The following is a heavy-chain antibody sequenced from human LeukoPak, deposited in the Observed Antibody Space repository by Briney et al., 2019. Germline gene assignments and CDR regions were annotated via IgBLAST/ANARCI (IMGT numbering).Heavy chain of an antibody. CDR3: ARARQYQLLTTYYYYYYMDV. CDR1: GYTFTSYD. V-gene: IGHV1-8*01. D-gene: IGHD2-2*01. CDR2: MTPNSGNT. Sequence: ASVKVSCKASGYTFTSYDINWVRQATGQGLEWRGWMTPNSGNTGYAQKFQGRVTMTRNTSISTAYMELSSLRSEDTAVYYCARARQYQLLTTYYYYYYMDVWGKGTTVTVSS. J-gene: IGHJ6*03.